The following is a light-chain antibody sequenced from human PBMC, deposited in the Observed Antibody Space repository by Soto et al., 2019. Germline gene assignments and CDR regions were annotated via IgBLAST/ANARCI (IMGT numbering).Light chain of an antibody. V-gene: IGKV4-1*01. J-gene: IGKJ3*01. CDR1: QSVLYSSNTKNY. CDR3: QQYYSTLLT. CDR2: WAS. Sequence: DIVMTQSPDSLAVSLGERATINCKSSQSVLYSSNTKNYLAWYQQKPGQPTKLLIYWASTRESGVPERFSGSESGTDFTLTIGSLQAEYVTVYYCQQYYSTLLTFGPTTNVDIK.